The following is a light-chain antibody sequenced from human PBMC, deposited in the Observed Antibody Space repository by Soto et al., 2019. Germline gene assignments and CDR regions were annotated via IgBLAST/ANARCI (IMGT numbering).Light chain of an antibody. CDR3: QCYDSGDSVV. CDR2: ENN. Sequence: NFMLTQRHSVSESPGKTVTISCTRSSGSLASNYVQWYQQRPGSAPTTVIYENNQRPSGVPDRFSGSIDSSSNSASLTISGLKAEEEADYYCQCYDSGDSVVFGGGTKVTVL. CDR1: SGSLASNY. V-gene: IGLV6-57*04. J-gene: IGLJ2*01.